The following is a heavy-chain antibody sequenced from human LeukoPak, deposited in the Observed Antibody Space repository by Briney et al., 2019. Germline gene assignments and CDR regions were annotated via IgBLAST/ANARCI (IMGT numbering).Heavy chain of an antibody. V-gene: IGHV1-2*02. J-gene: IGHJ4*02. CDR2: INPNRGGT. D-gene: IGHD3-10*01. Sequence: ASVKVSCKASGYTFTSYGISWVRQAPGQGLEWMGWINPNRGGTNFAQKFQGRVTMTRDTSITTAYMELSRLRSDDTAVYYCARDRREVSYYGSGTFKFGENYFDYWGQGTLLTVSS. CDR1: GYTFTSYG. CDR3: ARDRREVSYYGSGTFKFGENYFDY.